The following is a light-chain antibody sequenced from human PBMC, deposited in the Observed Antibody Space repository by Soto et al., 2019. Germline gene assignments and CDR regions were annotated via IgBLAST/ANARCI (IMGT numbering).Light chain of an antibody. CDR3: QTWGTGMGV. J-gene: IGLJ2*01. CDR2: LNSDGSH. V-gene: IGLV4-69*01. CDR1: SGHSSYA. Sequence: QLVLTQSPAASASLGASVKLTCTLSSGHSSYAIAWHQQQPEKGPRYLMKLNSDGSHSKGDGIPDRFSGSSSGAERYLTISGLQSEDEAEYYCQTWGTGMGVFGGGTKLTV.